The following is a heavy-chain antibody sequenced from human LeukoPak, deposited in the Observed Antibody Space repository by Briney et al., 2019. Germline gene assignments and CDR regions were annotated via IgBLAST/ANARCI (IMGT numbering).Heavy chain of an antibody. Sequence: SETLSLTCAVYGGSFSGYYWSWIRQPPGKGLEWIGEINHSGSTNYNPSLKSRVTISVDTSKNQFSLKLSSVTAADTAVYYCARAACGGDCYANYCYYMDVWGKGTTVTISS. CDR1: GGSFSGYY. D-gene: IGHD2-21*02. CDR3: ARAACGGDCYANYCYYMDV. V-gene: IGHV4-34*01. CDR2: INHSGST. J-gene: IGHJ6*03.